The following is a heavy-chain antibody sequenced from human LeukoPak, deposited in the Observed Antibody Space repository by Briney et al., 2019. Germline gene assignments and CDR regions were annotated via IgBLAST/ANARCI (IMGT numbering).Heavy chain of an antibody. V-gene: IGHV4-59*01. CDR2: IYYSGST. D-gene: IGHD6-19*01. Sequence: SETLSLTYTVSGGSISSYYWSWIRQPPGKALEWIGYIYYSGSTNYNPSLKSRVTMSVDTSKNQFSLKLSSVTAADTAAYYCAGGIAVAGIPSWGQGTLVTVSS. J-gene: IGHJ5*02. CDR1: GGSISSYY. CDR3: AGGIAVAGIPS.